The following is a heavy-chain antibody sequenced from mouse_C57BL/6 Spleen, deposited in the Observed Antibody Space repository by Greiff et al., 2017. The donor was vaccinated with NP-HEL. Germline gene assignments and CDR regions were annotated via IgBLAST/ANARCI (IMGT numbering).Heavy chain of an antibody. CDR2: INPNNGGT. CDR3: ARGDYGNPFAY. CDR1: GYTFTDYN. V-gene: IGHV1-18*01. D-gene: IGHD2-1*01. J-gene: IGHJ3*01. Sequence: VQLQQSGPELVKPGASVKIPCKASGYTFTDYNMDWVKQSHGKSLEWIGDINPNNGGTIYNQKFKGKATLTVEKSSSTAYMELRSLTSEDTAVYYCARGDYGNPFAYWGQGTLVTVSA.